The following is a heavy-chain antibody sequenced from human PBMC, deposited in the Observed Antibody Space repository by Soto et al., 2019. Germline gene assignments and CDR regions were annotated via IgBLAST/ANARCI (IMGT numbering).Heavy chain of an antibody. D-gene: IGHD5-12*01. CDR2: IYPSGST. Sequence: NPSETLSLTCTVSGGSISGHSWVWIRQPAGKGLEWIGHIYPSGSTSYNPSLRSRVTMSLDTSTNKIFLNLTSVTAADTAVFYCVRGRSYSVYDFWGPGTLVTVS. J-gene: IGHJ4*02. CDR3: VRGRSYSVYDF. CDR1: GGSISGHS. V-gene: IGHV4-4*07.